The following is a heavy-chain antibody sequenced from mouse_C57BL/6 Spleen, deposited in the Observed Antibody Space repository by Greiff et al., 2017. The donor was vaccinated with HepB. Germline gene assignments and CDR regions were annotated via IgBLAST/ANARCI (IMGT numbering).Heavy chain of an antibody. J-gene: IGHJ2*01. CDR1: GYAFTNYL. CDR2: INPGSGGT. CDR3: ARGLYYYFDY. V-gene: IGHV1-54*01. D-gene: IGHD1-1*01. Sequence: VQLQQSGAELVRPGTSVKVSCKASGYAFTNYLIEWVKQRPGQGLEWIGVINPGSGGTNYNEKFKGKATLTADKSSSTAYMQLSSLTSEDSAVYFGARGLYYYFDYWGQGTTLTVSS.